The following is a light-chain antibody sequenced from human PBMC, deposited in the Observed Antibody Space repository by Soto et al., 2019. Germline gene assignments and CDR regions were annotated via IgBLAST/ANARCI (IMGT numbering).Light chain of an antibody. CDR3: HQYGSSPGT. V-gene: IGKV3-20*01. Sequence: EIVLPQSPGPLSSSPGERATLSCRASQIVTSNYLAWYQQKPGQAPSLLIFGASIRATGLPDRFSGGGSGTDFSLTISRLEPEDFAVYYCHQYGSSPGTCGQGTKVEIK. CDR2: GAS. CDR1: QIVTSNY. J-gene: IGKJ1*01.